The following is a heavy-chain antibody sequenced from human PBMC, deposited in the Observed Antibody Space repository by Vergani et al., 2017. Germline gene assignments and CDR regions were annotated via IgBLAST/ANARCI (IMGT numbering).Heavy chain of an antibody. J-gene: IGHJ6*02. CDR2: IHHSGDT. CDR1: DSSIMTNPY. Sequence: QVQLQESVPGLVKPSETLTLTCDVSDSSIMTNPYWGWFRQSPGQVLEWIGCIHHSGDTHYNSSLKSRVSISIVSSSKFSLSLTSVTAADTAIYYCARHRGSGGFFPSSYFYGMDVWGHGTTVTVSS. CDR3: ARHRGSGGFFPSSYFYGMDV. D-gene: IGHD3-10*01. V-gene: IGHV4-38-2*01.